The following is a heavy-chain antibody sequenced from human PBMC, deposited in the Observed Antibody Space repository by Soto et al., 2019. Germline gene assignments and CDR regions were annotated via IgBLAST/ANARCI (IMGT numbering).Heavy chain of an antibody. CDR3: AHAYGGRSLY. J-gene: IGHJ4*02. D-gene: IGHD1-26*01. V-gene: IGHV2-5*02. Sequence: QITLKESGPTLVKPTQTLTLTCTFSGFSLTTDRVGVGWIRQPPGEALEWLEVIYWDDTKTYRPSLESRLTITKDASKNQVALTMTNMDSLDTAKYYCAHAYGGRSLYWGQGTLVTVSS. CDR1: GFSLTTDRVG. CDR2: IYWDDTK.